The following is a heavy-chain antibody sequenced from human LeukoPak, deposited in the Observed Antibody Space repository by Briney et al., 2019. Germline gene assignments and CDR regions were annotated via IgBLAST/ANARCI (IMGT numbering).Heavy chain of an antibody. Sequence: PGRSMRLYSAASAFTSSSFAMNCGRHAPGNVLEWVSATRGCGGSTFYADSVKGRFTISRDNSENTLYLQRNSLRAEDTVVYYCVTRTVIYPFDLWGQGTLLTVSS. CDR2: TRGCGGST. CDR3: VTRTVIYPFDL. V-gene: IGHV3-23*01. J-gene: IGHJ4*02. D-gene: IGHD1-14*01. CDR1: AFTSSSFA.